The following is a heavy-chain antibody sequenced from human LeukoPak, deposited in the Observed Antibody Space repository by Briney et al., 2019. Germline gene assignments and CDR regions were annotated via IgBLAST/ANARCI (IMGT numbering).Heavy chain of an antibody. CDR3: AIQGYCSGGSCYSVRSFDP. V-gene: IGHV4-38-2*01. J-gene: IGHJ5*02. Sequence: SETLSLTCAVSGYSISSGYYWGWIRQSPGKGLEWIGIIYHSGNTSYNPSLTSRVTISVDVSKNQFSLKLSSVTAADTAVYYCAIQGYCSGGSCYSVRSFDPWGQGTLVTVSS. CDR2: IYHSGNT. CDR1: GYSISSGYY. D-gene: IGHD2-15*01.